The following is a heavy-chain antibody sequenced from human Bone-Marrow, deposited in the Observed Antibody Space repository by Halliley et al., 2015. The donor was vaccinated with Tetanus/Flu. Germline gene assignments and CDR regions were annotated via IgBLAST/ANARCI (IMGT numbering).Heavy chain of an antibody. J-gene: IGHJ6*02. Sequence: MPGQGLEWMGIIYPGDSDTKYSPSFQGPVPISADKSSSPVYPQWSSLKASDTAMYYCARHGMDVWGQGTTVTVSS. CDR3: ARHGMDV. V-gene: IGHV5-51*01. CDR2: IYPGDSDT.